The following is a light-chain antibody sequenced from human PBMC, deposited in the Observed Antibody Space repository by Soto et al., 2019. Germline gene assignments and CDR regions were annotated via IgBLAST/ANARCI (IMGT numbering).Light chain of an antibody. CDR3: QQYSNWPPLYT. CDR1: QSVSSY. J-gene: IGKJ2*01. CDR2: DAS. V-gene: IGKV3-15*01. Sequence: EIVMTQSPATLSVSPGERATLSCRASQSVSSYLAWYQQKPGLPPRLLIYDASTRATGIPDRFSGSGSGTDFTHTIISLQSADFAVYYCQQYSNWPPLYTFGRGTKLEIK.